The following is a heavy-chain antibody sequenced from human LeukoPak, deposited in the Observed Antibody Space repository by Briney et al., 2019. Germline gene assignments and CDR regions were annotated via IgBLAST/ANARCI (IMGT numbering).Heavy chain of an antibody. CDR2: ISGSGGST. J-gene: IGHJ4*02. CDR3: AKWALRYFDWSGVDY. V-gene: IGHV3-23*01. D-gene: IGHD3-9*01. Sequence: GGSLRLSCAASGFTFSSYAMSWVRQAPGKGLEWASAISGSGGSTYYADSVKGRFTISRDNSKNTLYLQMNSLRAEDTAVYYCAKWALRYFDWSGVDYWGQGTLVTVSS. CDR1: GFTFSSYA.